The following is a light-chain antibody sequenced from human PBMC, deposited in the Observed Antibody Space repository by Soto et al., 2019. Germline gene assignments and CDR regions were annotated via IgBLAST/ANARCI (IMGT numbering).Light chain of an antibody. CDR3: QKYGSSVT. CDR2: GAS. V-gene: IGKV3-20*01. CDR1: QSISSSY. Sequence: EIVLTQSPGTLPLSPGERATLSCRASQSISSSYLAWYQQKPGLAPRLLIYGASSRATGIPDRFSGSGSGTDFTLTIGRLEPEDFAVYYCQKYGSSVTFGGGTKVDIK. J-gene: IGKJ4*01.